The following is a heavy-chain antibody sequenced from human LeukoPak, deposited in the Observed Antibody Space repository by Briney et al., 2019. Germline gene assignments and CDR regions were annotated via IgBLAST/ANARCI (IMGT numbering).Heavy chain of an antibody. D-gene: IGHD1-26*01. CDR2: INPNSGGT. CDR3: ARSGRSGSYYGAFDY. V-gene: IGHV1-2*02. CDR1: GYTFTGYY. J-gene: IGHJ4*02. Sequence: ASVKVSCKASGYTFTGYYMHWVRQAPGQGLEWMGWINPNSGGTNYAQKLQGRVTMTTDTSTSTAYMELRSLRSDDTAVYYCARSGRSGSYYGAFDYWGQGTLVTVSS.